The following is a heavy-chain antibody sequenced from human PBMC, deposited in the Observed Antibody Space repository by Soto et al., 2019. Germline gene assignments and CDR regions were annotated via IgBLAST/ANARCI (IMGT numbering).Heavy chain of an antibody. D-gene: IGHD4-17*01. V-gene: IGHV3-23*01. CDR2: ISGSGGST. J-gene: IGHJ5*02. Sequence: GGSLRLSCAASGFTFSSYAMSWVRQAPGKGLEWVSAISGSGGSTYYADSVKGRFTISRDNSKNTLYLQMNSLRAEDTAVYYCAKLTTVTTLLSWFDPWGQGTLVTVSS. CDR1: GFTFSSYA. CDR3: AKLTTVTTLLSWFDP.